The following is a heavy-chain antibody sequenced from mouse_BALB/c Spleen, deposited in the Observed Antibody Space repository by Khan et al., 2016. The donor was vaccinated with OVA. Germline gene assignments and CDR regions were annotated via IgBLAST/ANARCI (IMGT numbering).Heavy chain of an antibody. J-gene: IGHJ4*01. CDR2: INTNTGEP. V-gene: IGHV9-3*02. CDR1: GYTFTNYG. CDR3: ARQAYYRYEGAMDY. D-gene: IGHD2-14*01. Sequence: QIQLVQPGPELKKPGETVKISCKASGYTFTNYGMNWVKQAPGKGLKWMGWINTNTGEPTYGEEFKGRFAFSLETSASTAYLQINNLKNEDTATYCCARQAYYRYEGAMDYWGQGTSVTVSS.